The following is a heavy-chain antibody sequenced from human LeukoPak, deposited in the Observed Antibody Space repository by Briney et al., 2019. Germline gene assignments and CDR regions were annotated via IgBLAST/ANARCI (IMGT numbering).Heavy chain of an antibody. CDR2: IGTAGDT. J-gene: IGHJ4*02. Sequence: GGSLRLSCAASGFTFSSYDMHWVSQATGKGLEWDSAIGTAGDTYYPGSVKGRFTISRENAKNSLYLQMNSLRAEDTAVYYCARAQYSSGWADYWGQGTLVTVSS. CDR1: GFTFSSYD. V-gene: IGHV3-13*01. CDR3: ARAQYSSGWADY. D-gene: IGHD6-19*01.